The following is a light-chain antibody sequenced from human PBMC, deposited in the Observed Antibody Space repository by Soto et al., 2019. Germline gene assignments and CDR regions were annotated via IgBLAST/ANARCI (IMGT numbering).Light chain of an antibody. V-gene: IGKV3-15*01. Sequence: IVMTQSPATLSVSPGERATLSCRASQSVSSNLAWYQQKPGQAPRLLIYGASTRATGIPARFSGSGSGTEFTLTISSLQSADFAVYYCQQYNNWPLTFGGGTKVDI. CDR1: QSVSSN. CDR3: QQYNNWPLT. CDR2: GAS. J-gene: IGKJ4*01.